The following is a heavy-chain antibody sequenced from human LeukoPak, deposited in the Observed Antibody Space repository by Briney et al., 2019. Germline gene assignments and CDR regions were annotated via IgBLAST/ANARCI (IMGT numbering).Heavy chain of an antibody. J-gene: IGHJ5*02. CDR1: GFTFSSYA. V-gene: IGHV3-23*01. CDR3: AKGGLVHRFDP. CDR2: ISGSGGST. Sequence: EGSLRLSCAASGFTFSSYAMSWVRQAPGKGLEWVSAISGSGGSTYYADSVKGRFTISRDNSKNTLYLQMNSLRADDTAVYYCAKGGLVHRFDPWGQGTLVTVSS.